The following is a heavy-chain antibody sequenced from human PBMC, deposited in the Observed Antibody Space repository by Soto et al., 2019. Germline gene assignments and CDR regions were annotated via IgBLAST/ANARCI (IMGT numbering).Heavy chain of an antibody. CDR2: IWYDGSNK. V-gene: IGHV3-33*01. J-gene: IGHJ4*02. Sequence: GGSLRLSCAASGFTFSSYGMHWVRQAPGKGLEWVAVIWYDGSNKYYADSVKGRFTISRDNSKNTLYLQMNSLRAEDTAVYYCARDFPARSDPFDYWGQGTLVTVSS. D-gene: IGHD6-6*01. CDR1: GFTFSSYG. CDR3: ARDFPARSDPFDY.